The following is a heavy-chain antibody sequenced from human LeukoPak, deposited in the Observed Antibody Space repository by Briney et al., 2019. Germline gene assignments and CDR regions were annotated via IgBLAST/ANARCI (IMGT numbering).Heavy chain of an antibody. Sequence: GASVKVSCKASGYTFTGYYMHWVRQAPGQGLEWMGWINPNSGGTNYAQKFQGRVTMTRDTPISTAYMELSRLRSDDTAVYYCARDQAPYYYDSSGYWVHWGQGTLVTVSS. CDR3: ARDQAPYYYDSSGYWVH. J-gene: IGHJ4*02. D-gene: IGHD3-22*01. CDR2: INPNSGGT. V-gene: IGHV1-2*02. CDR1: GYTFTGYY.